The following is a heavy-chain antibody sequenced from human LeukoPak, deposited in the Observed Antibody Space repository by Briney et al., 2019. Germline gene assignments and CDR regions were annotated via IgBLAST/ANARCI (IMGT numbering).Heavy chain of an antibody. V-gene: IGHV4-59*08. CDR3: ARLTDYDILTGTIYYFDY. CDR2: IYYSGST. J-gene: IGHJ4*02. D-gene: IGHD3-9*01. CDR1: DGSISSYY. Sequence: SETLSLTCTVSDGSISSYYWSWIRQPPGKGLEWIGYIYYSGSTNYNPSLKSRVTISVDTSKNQFSLKLSSVTAADTAVYYCARLTDYDILTGTIYYFDYWGQGTLVTVSS.